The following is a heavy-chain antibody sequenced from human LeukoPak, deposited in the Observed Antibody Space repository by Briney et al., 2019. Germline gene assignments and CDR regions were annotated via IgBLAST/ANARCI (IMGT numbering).Heavy chain of an antibody. CDR1: GYTFTSYG. V-gene: IGHV1-18*01. CDR3: ARKSTAYWGGGCFPDYFDY. J-gene: IGHJ4*02. D-gene: IGHD2-21*02. Sequence: ASVKVSCKASGYTFTSYGISWVRQAAGQGLEWMGWISAYNGNTNYAQKLQGRVTMTTDTSTSTAYMELRSLRSDDTAVYYCARKSTAYWGGGCFPDYFDYWGQGTLATVSS. CDR2: ISAYNGNT.